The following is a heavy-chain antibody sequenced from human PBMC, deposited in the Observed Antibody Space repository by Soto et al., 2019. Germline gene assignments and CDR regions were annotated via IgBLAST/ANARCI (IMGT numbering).Heavy chain of an antibody. D-gene: IGHD3-10*01. J-gene: IGHJ4*02. CDR3: ASRRSGPTFFDY. V-gene: IGHV4-59*08. CDR2: VYYSGST. Sequence: QVQLQESGPGLVKPSETLSLTCTVSGVSISSYYWSWIRQPPGKGLEWIGFVYYSGSTNYNPSLRLRLTILLDPFKSQFSLKLGSVTAADTAVYYCASRRSGPTFFDYWGQGTLVTVSS. CDR1: GVSISSYY.